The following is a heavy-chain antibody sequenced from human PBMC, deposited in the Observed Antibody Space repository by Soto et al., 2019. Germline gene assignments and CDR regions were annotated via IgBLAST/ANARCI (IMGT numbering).Heavy chain of an antibody. J-gene: IGHJ5*02. CDR2: ISAYNGNT. V-gene: IGHV1-18*01. D-gene: IGHD2-2*01. CDR1: GYTFTSYG. CDR3: AREVVLVPAAMRWFDP. Sequence: QVQLVQSGAEVKKPGASVKVSCKASGYTFTSYGISWVRQAPGQGLEWMGWISAYNGNTNYAQKLQGRVTRTTDTSTRTAYMELGRLRSDDTAVYYCAREVVLVPAAMRWFDPWGQGTLVTVSS.